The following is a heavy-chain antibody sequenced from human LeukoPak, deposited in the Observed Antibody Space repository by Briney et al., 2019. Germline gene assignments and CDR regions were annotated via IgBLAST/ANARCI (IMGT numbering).Heavy chain of an antibody. V-gene: IGHV4-59*01. D-gene: IGHD2-2*01. CDR3: ARGPAGYCSSTSCPYTWFDP. Sequence: PSETLSLTCTVSGGSISNYYWSWIRQPPGKGLEWIGYIYYSGSTYYNSSLRSRVTISVDTSKNQFSLNLNSVTAADTAVYYCARGPAGYCSSTSCPYTWFDPWGQGTLVTVSS. CDR2: IYYSGST. CDR1: GGSISNYY. J-gene: IGHJ5*02.